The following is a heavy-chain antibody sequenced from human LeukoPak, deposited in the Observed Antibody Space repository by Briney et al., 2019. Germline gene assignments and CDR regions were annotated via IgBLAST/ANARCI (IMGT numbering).Heavy chain of an antibody. D-gene: IGHD3-3*01. CDR3: ARDIKRQGITISGVVTGFDY. Sequence: GGSLRLSCAASGFTFSSHRMSWVRQAPGKGLEWVANIKKDGSEKYYVDSVKGRFTISRDNAKNSLYLQMNSLRAEDTAVYYCARDIKRQGITISGVVTGFDYWGQGTLVTVSS. V-gene: IGHV3-7*01. CDR2: IKKDGSEK. CDR1: GFTFSSHR. J-gene: IGHJ4*02.